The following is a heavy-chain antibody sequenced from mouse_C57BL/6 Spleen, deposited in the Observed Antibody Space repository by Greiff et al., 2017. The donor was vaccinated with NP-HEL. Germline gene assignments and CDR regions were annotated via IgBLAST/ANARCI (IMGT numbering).Heavy chain of an antibody. D-gene: IGHD2-4*01. J-gene: IGHJ2*01. CDR2: ISYDGSN. V-gene: IGHV3-6*01. CDR1: GYSITSGYY. CDR3: ARDRVGPYDYDAYYFDY. Sequence: EVQVVESGPGLVKPSQSLSLTCSVTGYSITSGYYWNWIRQFPGNKLEWMGYISYDGSNNYNPSLKNRISITRDTSKNQFFLKLNSVTTEDTATYYCARDRVGPYDYDAYYFDYWGQGTTLTVSS.